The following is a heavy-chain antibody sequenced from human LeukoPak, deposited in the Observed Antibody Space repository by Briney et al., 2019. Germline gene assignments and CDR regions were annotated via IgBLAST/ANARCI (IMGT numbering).Heavy chain of an antibody. V-gene: IGHV4-30-4*08. Sequence: SETLSLTCTLSGGSISSGRYHWGWIRQPPGKGLEWIGYIYNSGSTYNNPSLKSRGTIAVDRSKNQFSLKLSSVTAADTAVYYCARGNDYYTMDVWGQGTTVTVSS. CDR3: ARGNDYYTMDV. CDR2: IYNSGST. J-gene: IGHJ6*02. D-gene: IGHD4-11*01. CDR1: GGSISSGRYH.